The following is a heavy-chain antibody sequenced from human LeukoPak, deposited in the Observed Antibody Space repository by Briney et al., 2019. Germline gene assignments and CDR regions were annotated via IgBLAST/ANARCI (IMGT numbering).Heavy chain of an antibody. CDR2: INHSGST. CDR3: ARPIHYGDYNY. J-gene: IGHJ4*02. D-gene: IGHD4-17*01. V-gene: IGHV4-34*01. Sequence: SETLSLTCAVSGGSFSGYYWSWIRQPPGKGLEWIGEINHSGSTNYNPSLKSRVTISVDTSKNQFSLKLSSVTAADTAVYYCARPIHYGDYNYWGQGTLVTVSS. CDR1: GGSFSGYY.